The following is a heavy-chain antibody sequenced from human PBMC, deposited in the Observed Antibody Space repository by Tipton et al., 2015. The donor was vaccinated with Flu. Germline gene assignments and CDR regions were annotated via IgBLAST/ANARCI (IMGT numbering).Heavy chain of an antibody. CDR1: GGSISSSSYY. CDR3: ARGKYYYDSSGYSFDY. V-gene: IGHV4-39*07. J-gene: IGHJ4*02. Sequence: TPSLTCTVSGGSISSSSYYWGWIRQPPGKGLEWIGSIYYSGSTYYNPSLKSRVTMSVDTSKNQFSLKLSSVTAADTAVYYCARGKYYYDSSGYSFDYWGQGTLVTVSS. D-gene: IGHD3-22*01. CDR2: IYYSGST.